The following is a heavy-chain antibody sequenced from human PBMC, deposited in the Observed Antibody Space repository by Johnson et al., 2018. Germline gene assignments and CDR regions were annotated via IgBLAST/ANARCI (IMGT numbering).Heavy chain of an antibody. CDR1: GGSISGYY. D-gene: IGHD4-17*01. J-gene: IGHJ6*03. V-gene: IGHV4-59*01. Sequence: QVQLVQSGPGLVKPSVTLSLTCTVSGGSISGYYWSWIRQSPGKPPEWLGYVYDSGITHYKPSLRSRLTILVDTSKSQFSLKLTSVTAADTAVYYCARDGGRDGDEGHGYMDVWGKGTTVTVSS. CDR3: ARDGGRDGDEGHGYMDV. CDR2: VYDSGIT.